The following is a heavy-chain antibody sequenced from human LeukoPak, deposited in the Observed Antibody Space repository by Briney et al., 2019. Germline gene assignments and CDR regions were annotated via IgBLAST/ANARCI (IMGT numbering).Heavy chain of an antibody. CDR2: IFDSGNT. J-gene: IGHJ4*02. D-gene: IGHD3-10*01. CDR1: GGSISTGDYY. Sequence: SETLSLTCTVSGGSISTGDYYWTWIRQHPGKGLEWIGYIFDSGNTYYTPSLKSRVTISADTSKNQFSLKLGSVTAADTAVYYCARTGLEIATLVRGVLNWGQGTLVTVSS. V-gene: IGHV4-31*03. CDR3: ARTGLEIATLVRGVLN.